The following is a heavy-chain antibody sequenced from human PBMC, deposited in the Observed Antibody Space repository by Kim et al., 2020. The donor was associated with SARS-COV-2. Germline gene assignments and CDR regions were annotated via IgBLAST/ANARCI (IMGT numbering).Heavy chain of an antibody. Sequence: GGSLRLSCTTSGFTFNGYAMSWVRQAPGKGLEWVSSIDGSDGTTYFVDSVKGRFTISRDNSKNTLYLQMSTLRADDTAVYYCVKGGWGSIWDHWGQGTLVTVAS. CDR2: IDGSDGTT. CDR3: VKGGWGSIWDH. CDR1: GFTFNGYA. V-gene: IGHV3-23*01. J-gene: IGHJ4*02. D-gene: IGHD2-21*01.